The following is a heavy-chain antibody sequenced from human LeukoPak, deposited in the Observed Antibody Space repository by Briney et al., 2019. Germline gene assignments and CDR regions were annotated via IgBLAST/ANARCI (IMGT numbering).Heavy chain of an antibody. CDR1: GGSISSYY. CDR2: IYTSGST. J-gene: IGHJ6*03. V-gene: IGHV4-4*07. Sequence: SETLSLTCTVSGGSISSYYWSWIRQPAGKGLEWIGRIYTSGSTNYNPSLKSRVTMSVDTSKNQFSLKLSSVPAADTAVYYCARDFPPPYYYYSYMAVWGKGTTVTVSS. CDR3: ARDFPPPYYYYSYMAV.